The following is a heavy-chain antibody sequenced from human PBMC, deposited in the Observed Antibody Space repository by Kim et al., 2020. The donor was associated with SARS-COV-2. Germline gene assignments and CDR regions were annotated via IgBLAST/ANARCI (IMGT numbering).Heavy chain of an antibody. Sequence: ASVKVSCKVSGYTLTELSMHWVRQAPGKGLEWMGGFDPEDGETIYAQKFQGRVTMTEDTSTDTAYMELSSLRSEDTAGYYCATGPPIQFGWFDPWGQGTLVTVSS. D-gene: IGHD5-18*01. CDR2: FDPEDGET. CDR3: ATGPPIQFGWFDP. CDR1: GYTLTELS. V-gene: IGHV1-24*01. J-gene: IGHJ5*02.